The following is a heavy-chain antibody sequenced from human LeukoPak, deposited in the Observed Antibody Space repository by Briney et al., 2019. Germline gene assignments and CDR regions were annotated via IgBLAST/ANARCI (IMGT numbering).Heavy chain of an antibody. CDR3: VRDSFQWSGDY. J-gene: IGHJ4*02. V-gene: IGHV3-23*01. Sequence: GGSLRLSCAASGFTFSNYAMSWVRQAPGKGLEWVSALSGSGDSPYYADSVKGRFTISRDNAKNSLFLQMNSLRAEDTALYYCVRDSFQWSGDYWGQGTLVTVSS. CDR2: LSGSGDSP. D-gene: IGHD3-3*01. CDR1: GFTFSNYA.